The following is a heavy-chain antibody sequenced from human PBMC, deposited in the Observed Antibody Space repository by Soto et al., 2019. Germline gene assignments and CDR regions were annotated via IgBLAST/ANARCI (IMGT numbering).Heavy chain of an antibody. J-gene: IGHJ6*02. V-gene: IGHV1-18*01. CDR2: ISAYNGNT. CDR3: ASSYYGSGTPYYYGMDV. Sequence: QVQLVQSGAEVKKPGASVKVSCKASGYTFTSYGISWVRQAPEQGLEWMGWISAYNGNTNYAQKLQGRVTMTTDTSTSTAYMELRSLRSDDTAVYYCASSYYGSGTPYYYGMDVWGQGTTVTVSS. CDR1: GYTFTSYG. D-gene: IGHD3-10*01.